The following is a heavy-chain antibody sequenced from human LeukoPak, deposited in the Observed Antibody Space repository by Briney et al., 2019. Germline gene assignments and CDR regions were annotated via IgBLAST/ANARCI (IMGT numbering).Heavy chain of an antibody. J-gene: IGHJ4*02. D-gene: IGHD2-2*01. Sequence: SVKVSCKASGYTFTSYYMHWVRQAPGQGLEWMGGIMPISGTANYAQKFQGRVTITADKPTNTAYMELSSLRSEDTAVYYCASGRTDIVVVPATLRNYYFDYWGQGTLVTVSS. CDR2: IMPISGTA. V-gene: IGHV1-69*06. CDR3: ASGRTDIVVVPATLRNYYFDY. CDR1: GYTFTSYY.